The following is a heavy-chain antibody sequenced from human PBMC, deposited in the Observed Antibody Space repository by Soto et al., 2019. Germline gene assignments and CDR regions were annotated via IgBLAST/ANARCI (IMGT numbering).Heavy chain of an antibody. CDR3: ARDRRGYRRRDPYGMDV. CDR1: GGSISSGDYY. Sequence: PSETLSLTCTVSGGSISSGDYYWSWIRQPPGKGLEWIGYIYYSGSTYYNPSLKSRVTISVDTSKNQFSLKLSSVTAADTAVYYCARDRRGYRRRDPYGMDVWGQGTTVTVSS. CDR2: IYYSGST. V-gene: IGHV4-30-4*01. D-gene: IGHD5-18*01. J-gene: IGHJ6*02.